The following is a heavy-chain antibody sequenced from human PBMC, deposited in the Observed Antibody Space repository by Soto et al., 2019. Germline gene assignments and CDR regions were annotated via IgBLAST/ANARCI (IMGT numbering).Heavy chain of an antibody. J-gene: IGHJ3*02. D-gene: IGHD6-13*01. CDR3: ARSKSGVLIAAAGLDAFDI. Sequence: SETLSLTCTVSGGSISSNYWSWIRQPPGKGLEWIGYIYYSGSTNYNPSLKSRVTISVDTSKNQFSLKLSSVTAADTAVYYCARSKSGVLIAAAGLDAFDIWGQGTMVTVSS. V-gene: IGHV4-59*01. CDR1: GGSISSNY. CDR2: IYYSGST.